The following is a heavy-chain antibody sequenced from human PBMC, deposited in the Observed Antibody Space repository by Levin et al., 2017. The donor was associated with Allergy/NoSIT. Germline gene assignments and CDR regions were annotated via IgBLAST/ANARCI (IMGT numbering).Heavy chain of an antibody. D-gene: IGHD5-12*01. V-gene: IGHV3-9*01. J-gene: IGHJ4*02. Sequence: GGSLRLSCAASGFTFDDYAMHWVRQAPGKGLEWVSGISWNSGSIGYADSVKGRFTISRDNAKNSLYLQMNSLRAEDTALYYCAKDGSGYDPTPFDYWGQGTLVTVSS. CDR2: ISWNSGSI. CDR1: GFTFDDYA. CDR3: AKDGSGYDPTPFDY.